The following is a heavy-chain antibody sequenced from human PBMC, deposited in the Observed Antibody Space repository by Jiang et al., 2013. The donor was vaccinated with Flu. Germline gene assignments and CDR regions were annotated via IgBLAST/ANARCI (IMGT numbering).Heavy chain of an antibody. J-gene: IGHJ4*02. V-gene: IGHV5-51*01. Sequence: YWIGWVRQMPGKGLEWMGIIYPGDSDTRYSPSFQGQVTISADKSISTAYLQWSSLKASDTAMYYCARRIGSGWYYFDYWGQGTLVTVSS. CDR2: IYPGDSDT. D-gene: IGHD6-19*01. CDR1: YW. CDR3: ARRIGSGWYYFDY.